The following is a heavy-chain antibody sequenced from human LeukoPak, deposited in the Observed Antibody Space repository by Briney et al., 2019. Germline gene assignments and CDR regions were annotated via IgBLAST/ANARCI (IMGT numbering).Heavy chain of an antibody. J-gene: IGHJ4*02. Sequence: GGSLRLSCAASGFTFRKYWMAWVRQAPGRGLEWVATIAANGNDKDYEDALQGRFTISRDNARNSLSLRIDSLRAEDTAQYYCAREVFFQFDNWGQGTLVTVSS. CDR1: GFTFRKYW. CDR2: IAANGNDK. V-gene: IGHV3-7*03. CDR3: AREVFFQFDN.